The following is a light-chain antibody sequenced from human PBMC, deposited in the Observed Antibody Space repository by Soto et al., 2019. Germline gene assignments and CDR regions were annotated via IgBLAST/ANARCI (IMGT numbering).Light chain of an antibody. Sequence: EIVMTQSPATLSVSPGERATLSCRASQCVSSNLAWYQQKPGQAPRLLIYDASTRATGIPARFSDSGSVTEYTLTIGSLQAEDSAVYYCQQCSWHPFTVTFGGGTKVEIK. CDR2: DAS. V-gene: IGKV3-15*01. J-gene: IGKJ4*02. CDR1: QCVSSN. CDR3: QQCSWHPFTVT.